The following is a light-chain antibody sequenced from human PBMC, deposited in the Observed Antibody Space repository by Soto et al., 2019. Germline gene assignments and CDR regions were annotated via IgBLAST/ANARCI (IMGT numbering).Light chain of an antibody. J-gene: IGKJ5*01. CDR2: GAS. Sequence: EIVMTQSPATLSVSPGERATLSCRASQSVSSNLAWYQQKHGQAPRLLLYGASTRATGSPARFIGSGAGTEFCLTIISMQSEDVAVYYCQQHNNWPPLTFGEGTRLEIK. CDR3: QQHNNWPPLT. V-gene: IGKV3-15*01. CDR1: QSVSSN.